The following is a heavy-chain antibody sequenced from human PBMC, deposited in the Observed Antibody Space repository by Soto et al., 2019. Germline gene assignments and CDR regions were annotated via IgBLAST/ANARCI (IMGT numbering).Heavy chain of an antibody. CDR2: ISGSGGST. CDR3: AKGPRATPPHDYGMDV. D-gene: IGHD5-12*01. V-gene: IGHV3-23*01. Sequence: EVQLLESGGGLVQPGGSLRLSCAASGFTFSSYVMNWVRQPPGKGLEWVSGISGSGGSTYYADSVKGRFTISRDNSKNTLYLQMNSLRAEDTAVYYCAKGPRATPPHDYGMDVWGQGTTVTVSS. J-gene: IGHJ6*02. CDR1: GFTFSSYV.